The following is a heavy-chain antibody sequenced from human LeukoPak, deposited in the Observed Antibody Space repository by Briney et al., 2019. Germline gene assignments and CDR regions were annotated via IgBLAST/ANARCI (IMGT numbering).Heavy chain of an antibody. J-gene: IGHJ4*02. Sequence: GGSLRLSCAASGFTFSVYSMNWVRQGPGKGLEWVSSISSRSSSTSYIASVKGRFTISRDNAKNSLYLQMNRLRAEDTAVYYCARVGCLRTLGYCSSFTSIDYWGRGTLVTVSS. V-gene: IGHV3-21*01. CDR3: ARVGCLRTLGYCSSFTSIDY. CDR1: GFTFSVYS. CDR2: ISSRSSST. D-gene: IGHD2-2*01.